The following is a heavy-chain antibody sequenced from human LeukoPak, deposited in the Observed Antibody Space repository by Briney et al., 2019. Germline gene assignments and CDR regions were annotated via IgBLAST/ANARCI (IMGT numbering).Heavy chain of an antibody. D-gene: IGHD3-22*01. CDR1: GGSISSSSYY. Sequence: SETLSLTCTVSGGSISSSSYYWGWIRQPPGKGLEWIGSIYYSGSTYYNPSLKSRVTISVDTSKNQFSLKLSSVTAADTAVYYCARVYYDSSGYYYRGWFDPWGQGTLVTVSS. J-gene: IGHJ5*02. CDR2: IYYSGST. V-gene: IGHV4-39*07. CDR3: ARVYYDSSGYYYRGWFDP.